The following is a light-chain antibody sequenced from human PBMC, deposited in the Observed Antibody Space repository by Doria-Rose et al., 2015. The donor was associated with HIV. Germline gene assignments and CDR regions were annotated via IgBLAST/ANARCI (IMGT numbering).Light chain of an antibody. CDR2: TAT. CDR3: QQTYSFPYS. Sequence: DVQLTQSPSSLSASVGDRVTITCRASPGITSNLNWYQQKAGKAPKLLIFTATTLQSGVPSRFSGGGSGTDFTLTISSLQPEDFATYYCQQTYSFPYSFGQGTKLDIE. J-gene: IGKJ2*01. V-gene: IGKV1-39*01. CDR1: PGITSN.